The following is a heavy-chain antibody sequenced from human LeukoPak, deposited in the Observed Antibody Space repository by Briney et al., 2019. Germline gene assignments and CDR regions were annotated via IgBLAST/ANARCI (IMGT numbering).Heavy chain of an antibody. CDR3: ARAYDFWSGYLY. V-gene: IGHV1-2*02. J-gene: IGHJ4*02. CDR2: INPNSGGT. CDR1: GYTFTGYY. Sequence: ASVKVSCKASGYTFTGYYMHWVRQAPGQGLEWMGWINPNSGGTNYAQKFQGRVTMTRNTSISTAYMELSSLRSEDTAVYYCARAYDFWSGYLYWGQGTLVTVSS. D-gene: IGHD3-3*01.